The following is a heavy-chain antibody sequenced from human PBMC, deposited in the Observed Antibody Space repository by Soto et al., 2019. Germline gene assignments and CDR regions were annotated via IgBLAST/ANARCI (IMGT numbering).Heavy chain of an antibody. CDR2: IYWDDDK. V-gene: IGHV2-5*02. CDR1: GFSLTTSGGG. CDR3: AHRILRTVFGLVTTTAIYFDF. J-gene: IGHJ4*02. D-gene: IGHD3-3*01. Sequence: QITLNESGPPGVKPAETLTLTCTVSGFSLTTSGGGVRWIRQSPGKAPGWLALIYWDDDKRYSASLKSRLTTTKDTSKNQVVLTMASVDPADTATYYCAHRILRTVFGLVTTTAIYFDFWGQGTPVVVSS.